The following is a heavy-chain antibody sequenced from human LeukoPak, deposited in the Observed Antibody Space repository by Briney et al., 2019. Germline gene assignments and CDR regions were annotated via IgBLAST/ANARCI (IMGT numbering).Heavy chain of an antibody. V-gene: IGHV3-9*01. CDR3: AKDRDGYAFDY. Sequence: GGSLRLSCAASGFTFDDYAMHWVRQAPGKGLEWVSGISWNSDTIGYADSVKGRFTISRDNAKNSLYLQMNSLRAEDTALYYCAKDRDGYAFDYWGQGTLVTVSS. CDR2: ISWNSDTI. J-gene: IGHJ4*02. CDR1: GFTFDDYA. D-gene: IGHD5-24*01.